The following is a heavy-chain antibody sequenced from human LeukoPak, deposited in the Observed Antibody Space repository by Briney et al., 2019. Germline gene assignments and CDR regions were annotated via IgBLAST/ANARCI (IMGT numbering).Heavy chain of an antibody. CDR2: ISADGTNK. Sequence: GGSLRLSCAASGFTFSSYGMHWVRQAPGKGLEWVAAISADGTNKYYADSVKGRSTISRDNSKNTLYLQMNNLRVEDTAVYYCAKCHNSIWYYFGYWGRGTLVTVSS. V-gene: IGHV3-30*18. CDR3: AKCHNSIWYYFGY. CDR1: GFTFSSYG. J-gene: IGHJ4*02. D-gene: IGHD4-11*01.